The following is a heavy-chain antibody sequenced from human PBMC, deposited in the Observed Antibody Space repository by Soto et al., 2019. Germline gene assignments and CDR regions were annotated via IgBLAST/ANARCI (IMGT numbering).Heavy chain of an antibody. J-gene: IGHJ5*02. CDR2: ISGSGGST. CDR3: AKATSFNWFDP. Sequence: LRLSFAASGXTFSSYAMSWVRQAPGKGLEWVSAISGSGGSTYYADSVKGRFTISRDNSKNTLYLQMNSLRAEDTAVYYCAKATSFNWFDPWGQGTLVTVSS. D-gene: IGHD2-2*01. CDR1: GXTFSSYA. V-gene: IGHV3-23*01.